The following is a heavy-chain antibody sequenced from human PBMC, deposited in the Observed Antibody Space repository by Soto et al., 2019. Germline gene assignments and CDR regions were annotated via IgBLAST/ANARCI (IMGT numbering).Heavy chain of an antibody. CDR2: IIPIFGTA. V-gene: IGHV1-69*06. J-gene: IGHJ6*02. Sequence: GASVKVSCKASGDTFSSYAISWVRQAPGQGLEWMGGIIPIFGTANYAQKFQGRVTITADKSTSTAYMELSSLRSEDTAVYYCARDQIYSNSTLQYYYYYGMDVWGQGTTVTVSS. CDR3: ARDQIYSNSTLQYYYYYGMDV. CDR1: GDTFSSYA. D-gene: IGHD4-4*01.